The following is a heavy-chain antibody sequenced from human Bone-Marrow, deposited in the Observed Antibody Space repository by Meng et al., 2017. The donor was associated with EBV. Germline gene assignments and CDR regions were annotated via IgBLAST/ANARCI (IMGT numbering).Heavy chain of an antibody. V-gene: IGHV1-69*01. J-gene: IGHJ4*02. CDR3: ASESGRGFTPDY. Sequence: QVAVVEAGAGVKKPGSSVKVSCKTSGGTFSSDAISWVRQAPGQGLVWLGGLIPMSGAPYYAQNFQGRVTITADESTSTHYMELSNLRSEDTAMYYCASESGRGFTPDYWGQGTLVTVSS. CDR2: LIPMSGAP. CDR1: GGTFSSDA. D-gene: IGHD3-10*01.